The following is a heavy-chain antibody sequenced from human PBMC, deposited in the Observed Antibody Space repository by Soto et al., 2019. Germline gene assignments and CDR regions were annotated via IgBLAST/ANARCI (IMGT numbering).Heavy chain of an antibody. D-gene: IGHD6-13*01. CDR1: GLTVSSSY. CDR2: IYSAGST. CDR3: ARARGSSWVYFDY. Sequence: GGSLRLSCAASGLTVSSSYMSWVRQAPGKGLQWVSVIYSAGSTYYANSVKGRFTISRDISTNMVYLQMSSLTDEDTAVYYCARARGSSWVYFDYWGQGTLVTVSS. J-gene: IGHJ4*02. V-gene: IGHV3-53*01.